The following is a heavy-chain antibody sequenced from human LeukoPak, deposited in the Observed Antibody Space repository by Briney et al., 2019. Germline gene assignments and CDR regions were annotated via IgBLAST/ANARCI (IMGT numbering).Heavy chain of an antibody. CDR2: IKSKTDGGTT. Sequence: GGSLRLSCAASGFTFSNAWMSWVRQAPGKGLEWVGRIKSKTDGGTTDYAAPVKGSFTNSRDDSKNTLYLQMNSLKTEDTAVYYCTTSLYCSGGSCYSIDYWGQGTLVTVSS. J-gene: IGHJ4*02. CDR1: GFTFSNAW. CDR3: TTSLYCSGGSCYSIDY. D-gene: IGHD2-15*01. V-gene: IGHV3-15*01.